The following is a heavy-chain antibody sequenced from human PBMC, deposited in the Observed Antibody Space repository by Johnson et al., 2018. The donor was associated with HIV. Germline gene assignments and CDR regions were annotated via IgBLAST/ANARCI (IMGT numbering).Heavy chain of an antibody. D-gene: IGHD6-13*01. Sequence: QVQLVESGGGVVQPGRSLRLSCAASGFTFSSYGMHWVRQAPGKGLEWVAVIWYDGSNKYYADSVKGRFTISRDNSKNTLYLQMNSLRAEDTAVYYCAKAFCRSWSDAFDIWGQGTMVTVSS. J-gene: IGHJ3*02. CDR1: GFTFSSYG. V-gene: IGHV3-33*06. CDR2: IWYDGSNK. CDR3: AKAFCRSWSDAFDI.